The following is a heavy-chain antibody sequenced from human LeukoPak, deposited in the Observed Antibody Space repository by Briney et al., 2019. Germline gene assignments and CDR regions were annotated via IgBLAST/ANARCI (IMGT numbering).Heavy chain of an antibody. CDR2: TYYSRST. CDR3: ASRRQSEGYCSSTSCYTGVIDS. D-gene: IGHD2-2*02. V-gene: IGHV4-31*03. J-gene: IGHJ4*02. CDR1: SGSLSRGGYY. Sequence: TLSLTCPVASGSLSRGGYYWSWIRQHPGKGLEWIGYTYYSRSTYYNPSIKSRVTISVDTTKNQFSLKLRSVTAADTAVYYCASRRQSEGYCSSTSCYTGVIDSWGEGTLVTVSS.